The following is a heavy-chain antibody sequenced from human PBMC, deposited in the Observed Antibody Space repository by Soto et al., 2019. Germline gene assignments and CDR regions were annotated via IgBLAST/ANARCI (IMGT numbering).Heavy chain of an antibody. V-gene: IGHV4-4*02. CDR3: ARRWGEGRVDY. CDR1: GGSISSSNW. Sequence: QVQLQESGPGLVKPSGTLSLTCAVSGGSISSSNWWSWVRQPPGKGLEWIGEIYHSGSTNYNPSLKXRITXSXHKSKNPFSLKLSSVTAADTAVYYCARRWGEGRVDYWGQGTLVTVSS. J-gene: IGHJ4*02. CDR2: IYHSGST. D-gene: IGHD3-10*01.